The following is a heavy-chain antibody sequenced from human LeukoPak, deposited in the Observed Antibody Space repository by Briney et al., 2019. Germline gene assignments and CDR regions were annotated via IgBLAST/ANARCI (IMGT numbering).Heavy chain of an antibody. J-gene: IGHJ4*02. CDR3: ARGKSSGGADC. D-gene: IGHD3-22*01. Sequence: GASVKVSCKASGYTFTSYGISWVRQAPGQGLEWVGSISTYNGYTKYAQKVHGRVTMTTDTSTTTVDMELRSLRSDDTAVYYCARGKSSGGADCWGQGTLVTVSS. CDR2: ISTYNGYT. V-gene: IGHV1-18*01. CDR1: GYTFTSYG.